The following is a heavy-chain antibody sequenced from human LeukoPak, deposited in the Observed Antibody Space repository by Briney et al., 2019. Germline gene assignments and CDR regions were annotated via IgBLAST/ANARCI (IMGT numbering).Heavy chain of an antibody. V-gene: IGHV3-53*01. D-gene: IGHD3-22*01. CDR1: GFTVSSNY. Sequence: GGSLRLSCAASGFTVSSNYMSWVRQAPGKGLEWRSVIYSGGSTNYADSVKGRFTIFRDNSKNTLYLQMNSLRAEDTAVYYCARDRGYFDSSGFDYWGQGTQVTVSS. CDR2: IYSGGST. J-gene: IGHJ4*02. CDR3: ARDRGYFDSSGFDY.